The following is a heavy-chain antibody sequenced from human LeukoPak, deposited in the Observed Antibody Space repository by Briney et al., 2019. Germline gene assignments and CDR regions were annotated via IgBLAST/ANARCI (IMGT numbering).Heavy chain of an antibody. D-gene: IGHD7-27*01. CDR2: IYPGDSDT. CDR3: ARIPELGDENWYFDL. CDR1: GYRFTSYW. J-gene: IGHJ2*01. V-gene: IGHV5-51*03. Sequence: KPGESLKISCKGSGYRFTSYWIGWVRQMPGKGLEWMGIIYPGDSDTRYSPSFQGQVTISADKSISTAYLQWSSLKASDTATYYCARIPELGDENWYFDLWGRGTLVTVSS.